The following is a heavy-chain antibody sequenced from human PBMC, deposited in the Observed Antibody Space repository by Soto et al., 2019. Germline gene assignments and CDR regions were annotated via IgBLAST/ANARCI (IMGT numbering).Heavy chain of an antibody. V-gene: IGHV4-39*01. CDR2: IYYSGST. J-gene: IGHJ5*02. Sequence: SETLSLTCTVSGGSISSSSSYWGWIRQPPGKGLEWIGTIYYSGSTSYNPSLKSRVTISVDTSKNQFSLNLSSVTAADTAVYYCARHLYSAYVLGYFDPWGQGTLVTVSS. D-gene: IGHD5-12*01. CDR3: ARHLYSAYVLGYFDP. CDR1: GGSISSSSSY.